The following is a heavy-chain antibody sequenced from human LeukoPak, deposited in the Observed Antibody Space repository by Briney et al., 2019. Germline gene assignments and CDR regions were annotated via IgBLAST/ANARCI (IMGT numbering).Heavy chain of an antibody. V-gene: IGHV4-4*07. D-gene: IGHD3-22*01. Sequence: SETLSLTCTVSGGSISSYYWSWIRQPAGKGLEWIGRIYTSGSTNYNPSLKSRATMSVDTSKNQFSLKLSSVTAADTAVYYCARQGRISMIVVLIEDAFDIWGQGTMVTVSS. CDR2: IYTSGST. J-gene: IGHJ3*02. CDR3: ARQGRISMIVVLIEDAFDI. CDR1: GGSISSYY.